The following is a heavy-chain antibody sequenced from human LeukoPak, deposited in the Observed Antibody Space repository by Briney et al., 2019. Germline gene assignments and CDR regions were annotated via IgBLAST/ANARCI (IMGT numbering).Heavy chain of an antibody. V-gene: IGHV5-51*01. CDR1: GYSFTSYW. J-gene: IGHJ1*01. CDR3: ARRGLGYDSSGYYSAEYFQH. CDR2: IYPGDSDT. Sequence: GESLKISCKGSGYSFTSYWIGWVRQMPGKGLEWMGIIYPGDSDTRYSPSFQGQVTISADKSISTAYLQWSSLKALDTAMYYCARRGLGYDSSGYYSAEYFQHWGQGTLVTVSS. D-gene: IGHD3-22*01.